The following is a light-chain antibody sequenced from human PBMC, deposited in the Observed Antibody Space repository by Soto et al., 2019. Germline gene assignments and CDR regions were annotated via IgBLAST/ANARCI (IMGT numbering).Light chain of an antibody. Sequence: VLTQSPGTLSSSPGERATLSCRASQTVRNNYLAWYQQKPGQAPRLLIYDASSRATGIPDRFSGGGSGTDFTLTISRLEPEDFAVYYCQQYNNWPVTFGQGTGLEIK. CDR2: DAS. CDR1: QTVRNNY. CDR3: QQYNNWPVT. V-gene: IGKV3-20*01. J-gene: IGKJ5*01.